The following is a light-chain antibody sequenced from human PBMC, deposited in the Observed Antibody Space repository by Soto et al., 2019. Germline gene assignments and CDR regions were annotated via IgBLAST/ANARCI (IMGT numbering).Light chain of an antibody. CDR1: QSISRW. CDR3: QQYSSYDPRT. CDR2: EAS. V-gene: IGKV1-5*03. Sequence: DIQMTQSPSTLSASVGDRVTITCRASQSISRWVAWYQQKPGKAPKLLIYEASRLETGVPSRFSGSGSGTEITLTISSLQHDDFETYYCQQYSSYDPRTFGQGTKVEIK. J-gene: IGKJ1*01.